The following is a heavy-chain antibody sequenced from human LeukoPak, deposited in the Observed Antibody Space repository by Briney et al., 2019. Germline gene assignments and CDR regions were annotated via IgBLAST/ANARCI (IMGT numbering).Heavy chain of an antibody. Sequence: GGSLRLSCAASGFTFSTYIMNWVRQAPGKGLEWVSSISSIGSTLYYADSVKGRFTISRDNAKNSLYLQMNSLRVEDTAVYYCARDLGATIFDFDYWGQGTLVTVSS. CDR1: GFTFSTYI. V-gene: IGHV3-48*01. J-gene: IGHJ4*02. D-gene: IGHD1-26*01. CDR2: ISSIGSTL. CDR3: ARDLGATIFDFDY.